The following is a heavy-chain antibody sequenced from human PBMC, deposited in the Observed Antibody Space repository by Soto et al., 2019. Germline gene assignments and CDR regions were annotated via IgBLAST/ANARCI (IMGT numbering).Heavy chain of an antibody. Sequence: QLQLQESGPGLVKPSETLSLTCTVSGGSISSSSYYWGWIRQPPGKGLEWIGSIYYSGSTYYNPSLKSRVTISVDTSKNQFSLKLSSLTAADTAVYYCARQGIGVSYFDYWGQGTLVTVSS. CDR3: ARQGIGVSYFDY. D-gene: IGHD6-13*01. CDR1: GGSISSSSYY. J-gene: IGHJ4*02. CDR2: IYYSGST. V-gene: IGHV4-39*01.